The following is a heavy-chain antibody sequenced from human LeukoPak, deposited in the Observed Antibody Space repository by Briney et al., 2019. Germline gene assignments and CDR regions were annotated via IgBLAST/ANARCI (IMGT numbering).Heavy chain of an antibody. J-gene: IGHJ6*02. V-gene: IGHV4-4*07. CDR3: AREVYYYTSGTGYYGMDV. D-gene: IGHD3-10*01. CDR2: IYTSGST. CDR1: GESISSYY. Sequence: SETLSLTCTVSGESISSYYWSWIRQPAGKGLEWIGCIYTSGSTNYNPSLKSRVTISVDKSKNQFSLKLSSVTAADTAVYYCAREVYYYTSGTGYYGMDVWGQGTTVTVSS.